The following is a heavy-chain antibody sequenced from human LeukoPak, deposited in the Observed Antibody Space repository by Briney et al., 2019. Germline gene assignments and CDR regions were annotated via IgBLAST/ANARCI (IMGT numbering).Heavy chain of an antibody. J-gene: IGHJ4*02. V-gene: IGHV3-7*01. D-gene: IGHD1-26*01. CDR2: IKQEGSEK. CDR1: GFTFSSYW. Sequence: HPGGSLRLSCVVSGFTFSSYWMSWVRQPPGRWLEWVANIKQEGSEKYYVDSVKGRFTMSRDNAKNPMYLQMNSLRAEDTAVYYCARVQWELRGVGSYFEYWGQGALVTVSS. CDR3: ARVQWELRGVGSYFEY.